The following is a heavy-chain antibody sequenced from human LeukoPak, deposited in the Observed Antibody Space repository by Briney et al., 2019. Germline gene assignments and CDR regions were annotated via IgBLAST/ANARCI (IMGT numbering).Heavy chain of an antibody. CDR2: SSHSGNS. CDR3: ARGLNYYDNTGYYPAYMDV. CDR1: GGFFSGYY. V-gene: IGHV4-34*01. Sequence: PSETLSLTCAVYGGFFSGYYWSWIRQPPGKGLEWIGESSHSGNSNYNPSLKSRVTISVDTSKNQFSLKLSSVTAADAALYYCARGLNYYDNTGYYPAYMDVWGKGTTVTVSS. D-gene: IGHD3-22*01. J-gene: IGHJ6*03.